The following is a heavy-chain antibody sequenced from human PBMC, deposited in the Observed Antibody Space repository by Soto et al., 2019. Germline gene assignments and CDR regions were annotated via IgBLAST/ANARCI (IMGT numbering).Heavy chain of an antibody. CDR3: ARDNCSSHSCYFRGGWFDP. J-gene: IGHJ5*02. CDR2: ISYDGSNK. V-gene: IGHV3-30-3*01. D-gene: IGHD2-2*01. CDR1: GFTFSSYA. Sequence: QVQLVESGGGVVQPGRSLRLSCAASGFTFSSYAMHWVRQAPGKVLEWVAVISYDGSNKYYADSVKGRFTIFRDNSKNTLYLQMNSLTAEDTAVYYCARDNCSSHSCYFRGGWFDPWGQGTLVTVSS.